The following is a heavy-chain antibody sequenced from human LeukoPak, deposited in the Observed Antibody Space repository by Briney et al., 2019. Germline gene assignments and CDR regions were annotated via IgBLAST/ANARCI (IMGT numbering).Heavy chain of an antibody. CDR2: INPNSGGT. V-gene: IGHV1-2*02. CDR3: ARAVGATGTSDY. CDR1: GYTFTGYY. Sequence: GASVKVSCKASGYTFTGYYMHWVRQAPGQGLEWMGWINPNSGGTNYAQKFQGRVTVTRDTSISTAYMELSRLRSDDTAVYYCARAVGATGTSDYWGQGTLVTVSS. D-gene: IGHD1-26*01. J-gene: IGHJ4*02.